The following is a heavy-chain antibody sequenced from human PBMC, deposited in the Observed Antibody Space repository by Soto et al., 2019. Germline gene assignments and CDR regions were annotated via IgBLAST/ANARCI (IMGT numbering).Heavy chain of an antibody. D-gene: IGHD1-26*01. J-gene: IGHJ4*02. CDR2: IIPIFGTA. CDR1: GGTFSSYA. Sequence: GASLKVSCKASGGTFSSYAISWVRQAPGQGLEWMGGIIPIFGTANYAQKFQGRVTITADESTSTAYMELSSLRSEDTAVYYCARDLHSWWIVGATNSGYWGQGTLVTVSS. CDR3: ARDLHSWWIVGATNSGY. V-gene: IGHV1-69*13.